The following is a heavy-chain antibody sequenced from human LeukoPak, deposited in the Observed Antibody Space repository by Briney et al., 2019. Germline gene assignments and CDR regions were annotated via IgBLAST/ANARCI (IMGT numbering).Heavy chain of an antibody. D-gene: IGHD3-9*01. J-gene: IGHJ5*02. CDR2: INHSGST. CDR3: ARGRLRYFDWLLLSWFDL. Sequence: SETLSLTCAVYGGSFSGYYWSWIRQPPGKGLECIGGINHSGSTNYNPSLKRRVTISVDTSTSQFSLQLSSVAAADAAVYYCARGRLRYFDWLLLSWFDLWGQGTLDTVPS. V-gene: IGHV4-34*01. CDR1: GGSFSGYY.